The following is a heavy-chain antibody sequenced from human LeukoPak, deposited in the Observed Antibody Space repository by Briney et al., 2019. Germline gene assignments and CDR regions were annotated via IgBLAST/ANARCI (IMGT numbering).Heavy chain of an antibody. CDR1: AYSIGSGYY. CDR2: FFPRGGT. CDR3: ARHDFYSTYPHNWFDH. D-gene: IGHD4-11*01. Sequence: SETLSLTCAVSAYSIGSGYYWGWFRQPPGRGLVGIGSFFPRGGTYYNTPLRRRVTISVDTPKNQFCLKLSSVTAADTAVYNWARHDFYSTYPHNWFDHWGQGTLVTVSS. J-gene: IGHJ5*02. V-gene: IGHV4-38-2*01.